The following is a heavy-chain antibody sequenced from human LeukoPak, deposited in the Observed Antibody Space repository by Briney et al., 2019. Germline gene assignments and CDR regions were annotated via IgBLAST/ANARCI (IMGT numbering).Heavy chain of an antibody. Sequence: GGSLRLSCAASGFTFSNAWMSWVRQAPGKGLEWVGRIKSKTDGGTTDYAAPVKGRFTISRDDSKNTLYLQMNSLKTEDTAVYCCTTELRVRGVISDYWGQGTLVTVSS. D-gene: IGHD3-10*01. CDR3: TTELRVRGVISDY. CDR1: GFTFSNAW. J-gene: IGHJ4*02. CDR2: IKSKTDGGTT. V-gene: IGHV3-15*01.